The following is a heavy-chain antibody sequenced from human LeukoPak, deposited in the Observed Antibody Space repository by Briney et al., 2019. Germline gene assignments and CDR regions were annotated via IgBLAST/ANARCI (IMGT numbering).Heavy chain of an antibody. CDR3: ARGPSGSYWEFDY. V-gene: IGHV3-74*01. CDR2: IDSDGSST. Sequence: PGGSLRLSCAASGFTFSSYWMYWVRQAPGKGLVWVSRIDSDGSSTIYADSVKGRFTISRDNAKNMLNVQMNSLRAEDTAVYYCARGPSGSYWEFDYWGQGTLVTVSS. CDR1: GFTFSSYW. J-gene: IGHJ4*02. D-gene: IGHD1-26*01.